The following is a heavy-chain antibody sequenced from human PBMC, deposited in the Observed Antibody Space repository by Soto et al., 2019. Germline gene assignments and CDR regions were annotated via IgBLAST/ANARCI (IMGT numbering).Heavy chain of an antibody. CDR1: GFTFYDYA. D-gene: IGHD3-9*01. J-gene: IGHJ3*02. Sequence: PGGSLGLSCAASGFTFYDYAMHWVRQAPGKGLEWVSGISWNSGSIGYADSVKGRFTISRDNAKNSLYLQMNSLRAEDTALYYCAKEESIYDILTGSQLSMYAFDIWGQGTMVTVSS. CDR3: AKEESIYDILTGSQLSMYAFDI. V-gene: IGHV3-9*01. CDR2: ISWNSGSI.